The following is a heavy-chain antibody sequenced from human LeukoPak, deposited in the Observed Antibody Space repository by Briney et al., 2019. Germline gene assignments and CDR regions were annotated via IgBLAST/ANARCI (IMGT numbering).Heavy chain of an antibody. CDR2: INQDGSEK. CDR3: AKNRYGDYASDY. J-gene: IGHJ4*02. V-gene: IGHV3-7*03. D-gene: IGHD4-17*01. CDR1: GFNFRSYW. Sequence: PGGSLRLSCAASGFNFRSYWMSWVRQAPGKGLEWVATINQDGSEKYFMDSLKGRLIISRDNSKNTLSLQMNSLRAEDTAVYYCAKNRYGDYASDYWGQGTLVTVSS.